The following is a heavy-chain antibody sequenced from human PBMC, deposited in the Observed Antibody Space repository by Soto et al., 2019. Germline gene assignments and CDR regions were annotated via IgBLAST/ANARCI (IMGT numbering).Heavy chain of an antibody. CDR1: GFTFSSYS. V-gene: IGHV3-21*01. Sequence: GGSLRLSCAASGFTFSSYSMNWVRQAPGKGLEWVSSISSSSSYIYYADSVKGRFTISRDNAKNSLYLQMNSLRAEDTAVYYCARAAYYYDSSGYYLASFDIWGQGTMVTVSS. CDR2: ISSSSSYI. D-gene: IGHD3-22*01. CDR3: ARAAYYYDSSGYYLASFDI. J-gene: IGHJ3*02.